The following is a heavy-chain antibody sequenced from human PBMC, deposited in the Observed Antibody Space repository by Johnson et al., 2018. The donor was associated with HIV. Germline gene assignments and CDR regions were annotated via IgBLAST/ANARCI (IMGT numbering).Heavy chain of an antibody. Sequence: VLLVESGGGLVQPGGSLRLSCATSGFSVSSYDMHWVRQATGKGLEWVSAIGTAGDTYYPGSVKGRFTISRENAKNSLYLQMNSLRAGDTAVYYCARTNGYYGSGRGSLFYFDIWGQGTMVTVSS. V-gene: IGHV3-13*01. CDR1: GFSVSSYD. CDR3: ARTNGYYGSGRGSLFYFDI. J-gene: IGHJ3*02. D-gene: IGHD3-10*01. CDR2: IGTAGDT.